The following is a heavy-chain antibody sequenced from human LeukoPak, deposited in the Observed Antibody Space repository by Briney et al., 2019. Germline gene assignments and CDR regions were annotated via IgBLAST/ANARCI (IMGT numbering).Heavy chain of an antibody. CDR1: GFSFSNYW. Sequence: GGSLRLSCAASGFSFSNYWMSWVRQAPGKGLEWVANIKQDGSEKYYVDSVKGRFTISRDNAKNSLYLQMNSLRAEDTAVYYCARDRGGRGLDYWGQGTLVTVSS. CDR2: IKQDGSEK. CDR3: ARDRGGRGLDY. D-gene: IGHD4-23*01. J-gene: IGHJ4*02. V-gene: IGHV3-7*01.